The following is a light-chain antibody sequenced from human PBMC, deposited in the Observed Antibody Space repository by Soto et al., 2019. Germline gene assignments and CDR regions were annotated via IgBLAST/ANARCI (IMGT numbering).Light chain of an antibody. Sequence: SYELTQPPSVSVSPGQTARITCSGDALPKQYAYWYQQTSGQAPVLVIYKDIERPSGIRDRISGSSSGTTVTLTISGVPAEDEADYYCQSADSSGTYEVFGGGTKLTVL. V-gene: IGLV3-25*03. J-gene: IGLJ3*02. CDR2: KDI. CDR3: QSADSSGTYEV. CDR1: ALPKQY.